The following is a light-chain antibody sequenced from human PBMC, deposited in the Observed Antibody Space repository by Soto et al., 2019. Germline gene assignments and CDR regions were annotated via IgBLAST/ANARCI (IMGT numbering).Light chain of an antibody. CDR2: GAS. V-gene: IGKV3-15*01. CDR1: QSVSTN. J-gene: IGKJ2*01. Sequence: EMVMTQSPATLSVSPGERATLSCRASQSVSTNLAWYQHKPGQPPRLLFYGASTRATGIPARSSGSASGTEFTLTIVSLQSEDFAVYYCQQYYTWPPMYTFGQGTKLEIK. CDR3: QQYYTWPPMYT.